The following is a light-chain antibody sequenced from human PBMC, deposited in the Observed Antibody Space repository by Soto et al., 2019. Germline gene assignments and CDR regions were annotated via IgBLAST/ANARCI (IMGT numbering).Light chain of an antibody. CDR2: DVS. CDR1: SSDVGGYNY. CDR3: SSYTSSSTLYV. J-gene: IGLJ1*01. Sequence: QSALTQPASVSGSPGQSITISCTGTSSDVGGYNYVSWYQQHPGKAPKLMIYDVSNRPSGVSNRFSGSKSGNTASLTISGLQDEDAADYYCSSYTSSSTLYVFGTGTKVTVL. V-gene: IGLV2-14*01.